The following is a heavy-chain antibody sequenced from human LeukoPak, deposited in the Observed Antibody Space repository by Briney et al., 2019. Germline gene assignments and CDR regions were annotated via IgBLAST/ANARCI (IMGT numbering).Heavy chain of an antibody. Sequence: PGGSLRLSCAASGFTFSSYGMHWVRQAPGKGLEWVAVISYDGSNKYYADSVKGRFTISRDNSKNTLYLQMNSLRAEDTAVYYCAKSMKVTVDAFDIWGQGTMVTVSS. D-gene: IGHD2-21*02. V-gene: IGHV3-30*18. CDR1: GFTFSSYG. CDR3: AKSMKVTVDAFDI. J-gene: IGHJ3*02. CDR2: ISYDGSNK.